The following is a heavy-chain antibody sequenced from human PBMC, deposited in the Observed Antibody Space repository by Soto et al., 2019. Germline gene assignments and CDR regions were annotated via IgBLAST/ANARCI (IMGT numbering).Heavy chain of an antibody. CDR1: GGSISSSSYY. V-gene: IGHV4-39*01. J-gene: IGHJ6*02. Sequence: SETLSLTCTVSGGSISSSSYYWGWIRQPPGKGLEWIGSIYYSGSTYYNPSLKSRVPISVDTSKNQFSLKLSSVTAADTAVYYCARLIGYCGGGSCYPTHYYYYYGMDVWGQGTTVTVSS. CDR2: IYYSGST. CDR3: ARLIGYCGGGSCYPTHYYYYYGMDV. D-gene: IGHD2-15*01.